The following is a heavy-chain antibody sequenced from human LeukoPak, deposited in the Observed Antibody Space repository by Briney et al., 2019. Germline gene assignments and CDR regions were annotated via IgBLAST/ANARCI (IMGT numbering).Heavy chain of an antibody. CDR2: SYM. CDR1: GFTVSSNY. Sequence: GGSLRLSCAASGFTVSSNYMSWVRQGPERGWSGSHSYMYYIDSVKGRFTISRDNAKNSLYLQMNSLRAEDTAVYYCAPPLVLEWLPPWGQGTLVTVSS. J-gene: IGHJ5*02. CDR3: APPLVLEWLPP. D-gene: IGHD3-3*01. V-gene: IGHV3-21*01.